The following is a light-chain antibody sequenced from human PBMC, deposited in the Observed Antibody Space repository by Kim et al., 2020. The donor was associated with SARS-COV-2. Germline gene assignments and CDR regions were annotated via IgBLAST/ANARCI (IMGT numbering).Light chain of an antibody. CDR1: QDISHY. Sequence: ASVGDRVTITCRASQDISHYLAWFQHKPGEAPKLLIYAASALHSEVPSRFSGSGSGTDFTLTISSLQPEDVATFYCQSYNSAPWTFGQGTKVDIK. CDR2: AAS. CDR3: QSYNSAPWT. V-gene: IGKV1-27*01. J-gene: IGKJ1*01.